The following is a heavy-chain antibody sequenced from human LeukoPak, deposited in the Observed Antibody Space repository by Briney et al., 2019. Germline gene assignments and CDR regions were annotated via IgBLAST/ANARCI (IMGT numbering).Heavy chain of an antibody. CDR1: GGSISSYY. Sequence: SSETLSLTCTVSGGSISSYYWSWIRQPPGKGLEWIGYIYFSGSTNYNPSLKSRVTISVDTSRNQFSLKLSSVTAADTAVYYCARGRSSPLIAFDIWGQGTMVTVSS. J-gene: IGHJ3*02. CDR2: IYFSGST. V-gene: IGHV4-59*01. CDR3: ARGRSSPLIAFDI.